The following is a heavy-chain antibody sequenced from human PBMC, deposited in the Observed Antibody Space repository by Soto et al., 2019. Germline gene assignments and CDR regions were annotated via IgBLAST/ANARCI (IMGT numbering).Heavy chain of an antibody. J-gene: IGHJ5*02. CDR1: GYTFTSYA. Sequence: ASVKVSCKASGYTFTSYAMHWVRQAPGQRLEWMGWINAGNGNTKYSQKFQGRVTITRDTSASTAYMELSSLRSEDTAVYYCARARGATSWFDPWGQGTLVTVSS. D-gene: IGHD1-26*01. V-gene: IGHV1-3*01. CDR2: INAGNGNT. CDR3: ARARGATSWFDP.